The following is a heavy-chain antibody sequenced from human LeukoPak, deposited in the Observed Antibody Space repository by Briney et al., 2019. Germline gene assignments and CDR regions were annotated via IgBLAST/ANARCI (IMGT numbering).Heavy chain of an antibody. V-gene: IGHV3-30*03. CDR1: GFTFRNYG. J-gene: IGHJ4*02. D-gene: IGHD4-17*01. CDR3: ARDYARSYFDY. Sequence: ERSLRLSCAASGFTFRNYGIHWVRQAPGKGLEWVAVSSRDGSQKYYADSVKGRFTISRDNSKNTLYLQMDSLRAEDTAVYYCARDYARSYFDYWGQGTLVTVSS. CDR2: SSRDGSQK.